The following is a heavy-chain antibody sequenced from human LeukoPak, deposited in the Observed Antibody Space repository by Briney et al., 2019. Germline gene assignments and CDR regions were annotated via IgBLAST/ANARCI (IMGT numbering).Heavy chain of an antibody. CDR1: GYSISSGYY. D-gene: IGHD3-10*01. CDR3: AGTSMVRGVIISFSDY. V-gene: IGHV4-38-2*01. CDR2: INHSGTT. J-gene: IGHJ4*02. Sequence: SETLSLTCAVSGYSISSGYYWGWIRQPPGKGLEWIGSINHSGTTYYNPSLKSRATISVDTSKNQFSLKLSSVTAADTAVYYCAGTSMVRGVIISFSDYWGQGTLVTVSS.